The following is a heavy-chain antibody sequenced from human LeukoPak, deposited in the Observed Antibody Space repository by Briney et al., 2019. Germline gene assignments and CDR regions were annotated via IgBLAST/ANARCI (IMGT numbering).Heavy chain of an antibody. CDR2: ISSSSHYT. J-gene: IGHJ4*02. CDR1: GFTYYVYY. Sequence: PGGSLRLSCGASGFTYYVYYMTWIRQAPGKGLECVSYISSSSHYTNYPDSVKGRFTISSDNAKNSLYLQMNSLRAEDTAVYYCARVKVGTTNGFDYWGQGTLVTVSS. D-gene: IGHD1-26*01. V-gene: IGHV3-11*05. CDR3: ARVKVGTTNGFDY.